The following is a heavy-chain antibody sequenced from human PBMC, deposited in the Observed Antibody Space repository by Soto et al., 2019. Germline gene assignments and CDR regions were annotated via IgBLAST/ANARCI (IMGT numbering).Heavy chain of an antibody. CDR2: ISSSSSSI. Sequence: ELQLVESGGGLVQPGGSLSLSCAASGFTFSSYSMNWVRQAPATVLEWFSYISSSSSSIYYAESVKGRFTISRDNAKNTLYLQMHSLRAEDTAVYYCARNDDGDYGYFQHWGQGTLVTGPS. CDR1: GFTFSSYS. D-gene: IGHD4-17*01. J-gene: IGHJ1*01. V-gene: IGHV3-48*01. CDR3: ARNDDGDYGYFQH.